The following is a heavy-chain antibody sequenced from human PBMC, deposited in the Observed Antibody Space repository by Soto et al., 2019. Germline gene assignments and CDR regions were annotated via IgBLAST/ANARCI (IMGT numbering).Heavy chain of an antibody. J-gene: IGHJ4*02. CDR1: GRTFNINADF. CDR2: IDNGGNT. V-gene: IGHV4-39*01. Sequence: SETLSLTCTVSGRTFNINADFWYLAWIRQPPGKGLEWIGSIDNGGNTHYNAPLKSRVIISADTSKNQFSLSLNSVTDADTAVYYCVKRSLLMAPTWGQGIQVTVSS. D-gene: IGHD1-26*01. CDR3: VKRSLLMAPT.